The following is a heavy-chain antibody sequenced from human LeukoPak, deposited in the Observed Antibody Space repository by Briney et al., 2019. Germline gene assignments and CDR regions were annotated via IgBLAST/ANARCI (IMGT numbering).Heavy chain of an antibody. CDR3: ARRRRDGYNSMDY. Sequence: PGGSLRLSCAASGFTFSSYSMNWVRQAPGKGLEWVSYISSSSSTIYYADSVKGRFTISRDNAKNSLYLQMNSLRAEDTAVYYCARRRRDGYNSMDYWGQGTLVTVSS. CDR1: GFTFSSYS. D-gene: IGHD5-24*01. V-gene: IGHV3-48*01. J-gene: IGHJ4*02. CDR2: ISSSSSTI.